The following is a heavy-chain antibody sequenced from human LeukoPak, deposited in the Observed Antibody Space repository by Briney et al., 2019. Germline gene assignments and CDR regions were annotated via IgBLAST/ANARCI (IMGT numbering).Heavy chain of an antibody. CDR1: GGSFSGYY. Sequence: SETLSLTCAVYGGSFSGYYWSWIRQPPGKGLEWIGEINHSEITNYNPPLKSRVTISVDTSKNQFSLKLSSVTAADTAVYYCARAVTYHDVLTGYYRDYFDYWGQGILVTVSS. V-gene: IGHV4-34*01. D-gene: IGHD3-9*01. CDR2: INHSEIT. CDR3: ARAVTYHDVLTGYYRDYFDY. J-gene: IGHJ4*02.